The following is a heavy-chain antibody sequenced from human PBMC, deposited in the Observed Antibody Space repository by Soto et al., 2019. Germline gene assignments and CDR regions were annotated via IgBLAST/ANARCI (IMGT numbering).Heavy chain of an antibody. J-gene: IGHJ6*02. CDR3: AKDLVVVVPAVPRYYYYYYGMDV. Sequence: LRLSCAASGFTFSSYGMHWVRQAPGKGLEWVAVISYDGSNKYYADSVKGRFTISRDNSKNTLYLQMNSLRAEDTAVYYCAKDLVVVVPAVPRYYYYYYGMDVWGQGTTVTVSS. CDR2: ISYDGSNK. D-gene: IGHD2-2*01. CDR1: GFTFSSYG. V-gene: IGHV3-30*18.